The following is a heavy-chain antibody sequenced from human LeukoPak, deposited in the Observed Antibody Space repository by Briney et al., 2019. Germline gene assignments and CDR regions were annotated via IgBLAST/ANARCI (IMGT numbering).Heavy chain of an antibody. CDR2: INPSGGST. Sequence: ASVKVSCKASGYTFTSYYMHWVRQAPGLGLEWMGIINPSGGSTSYAQKFQGRVTMTRDTSTSTVYMELSSLRSEDTAVYYCASAFADYYDSSGYYFDYWGQGTLVTVSS. CDR1: GYTFTSYY. V-gene: IGHV1-46*01. J-gene: IGHJ4*02. CDR3: ASAFADYYDSSGYYFDY. D-gene: IGHD3-22*01.